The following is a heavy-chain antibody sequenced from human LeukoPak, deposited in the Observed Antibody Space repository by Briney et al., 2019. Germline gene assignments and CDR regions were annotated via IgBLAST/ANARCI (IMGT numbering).Heavy chain of an antibody. CDR1: GGSFSGYY. Sequence: PSETLSLTCAVYGGSFSGYYWSWIRQPPGEGLEWIGEINHSGSTNYNPSLKSRVTISVDTSKNQFSLKLSSVTAADTAVYYCARVGSGYSSSWLRGWFDPWGQGTLVTVS. CDR3: ARVGSGYSSSWLRGWFDP. V-gene: IGHV4-34*01. J-gene: IGHJ5*02. CDR2: INHSGST. D-gene: IGHD6-13*01.